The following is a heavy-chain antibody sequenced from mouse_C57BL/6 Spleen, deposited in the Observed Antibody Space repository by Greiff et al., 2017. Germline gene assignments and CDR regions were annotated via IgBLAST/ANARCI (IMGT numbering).Heavy chain of an antibody. V-gene: IGHV1-19*01. Sequence: VQLTESGPVLVKPGASVKMSCKASGYTFTDYYMNWVKQSHGKSLEWIGVINPYNGGTSYNQKFKGKATLTVDKSSSTAYMELNSLTSEDSAVYYCARRDYSNYDFDYWGQGTTLTVSS. CDR2: INPYNGGT. D-gene: IGHD2-5*01. CDR1: GYTFTDYY. CDR3: ARRDYSNYDFDY. J-gene: IGHJ2*01.